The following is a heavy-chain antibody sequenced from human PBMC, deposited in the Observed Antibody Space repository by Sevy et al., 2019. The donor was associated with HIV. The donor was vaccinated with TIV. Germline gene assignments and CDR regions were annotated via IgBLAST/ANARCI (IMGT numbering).Heavy chain of an antibody. CDR1: GFTFSSYG. CDR3: AKVDY. V-gene: IGHV3-30*18. J-gene: IGHJ4*02. Sequence: GGSLRLSCAASGFTFSSYGMHWVRQAPGKGLGGVAVISYDGSNKYYADSVKGRFTISRDNSKNTLYLQMNSLRAEDTAVYYCAKVDYWGQGTLVTVSS. CDR2: ISYDGSNK.